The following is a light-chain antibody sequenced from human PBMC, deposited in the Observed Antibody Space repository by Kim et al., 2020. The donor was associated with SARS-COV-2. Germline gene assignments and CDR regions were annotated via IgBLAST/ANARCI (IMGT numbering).Light chain of an antibody. CDR2: EVN. CDR1: SSDVGTYNY. J-gene: IGLJ2*01. CDR3: SSYAGTNVI. V-gene: IGLV2-8*01. Sequence: QSALTQPPSASGSPRQSVTISCTGTSSDVGTYNYVSWYQQHPGKAPKLMIYEVNKRPSGVPNRFSGSKSGNTASLTVSGLQAEVEADYYCSSYAGTNVIFGGGTQLTVL.